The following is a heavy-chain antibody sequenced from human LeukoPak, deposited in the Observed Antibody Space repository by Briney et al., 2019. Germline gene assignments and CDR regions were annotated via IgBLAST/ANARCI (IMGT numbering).Heavy chain of an antibody. J-gene: IGHJ4*02. CDR2: ISAYNGNA. CDR3: ARDLVGYGDYTAPMGY. V-gene: IGHV1-18*01. D-gene: IGHD4-17*01. Sequence: GASVKVSCKASGYTFTSYGISWVRQAPGQGLEWMGWISAYNGNANYAQRLQGRVTMTTDTSTSTAYMELRSLRSDDTAVYYCARDLVGYGDYTAPMGYWGQGTLVTVSS. CDR1: GYTFTSYG.